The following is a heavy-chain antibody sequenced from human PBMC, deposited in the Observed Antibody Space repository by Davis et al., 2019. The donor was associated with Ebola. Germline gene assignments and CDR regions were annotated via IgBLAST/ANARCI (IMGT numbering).Heavy chain of an antibody. CDR2: INQDGSGT. D-gene: IGHD1-1*01. CDR3: AREDQYNTFDY. Sequence: GESLKISCAGSGFTFSSYWMSWVRQAPGKGLEWVANINQDGSGTYYVDSVKGRFIISRDNAKNSLYLHIYSLTAEDTAVYYCAREDQYNTFDYWGQGTLVTVSS. V-gene: IGHV3-7*01. CDR1: GFTFSSYW. J-gene: IGHJ4*02.